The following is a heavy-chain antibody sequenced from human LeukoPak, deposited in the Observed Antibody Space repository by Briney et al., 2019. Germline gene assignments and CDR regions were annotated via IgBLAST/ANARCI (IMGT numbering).Heavy chain of an antibody. Sequence: GGSLRLSCAASGFTFSMNWMTWVRQAPGKGLEWVANIKEDGSEKYYVDSVKGRFTISRDNAKNSLYLQMNSLRAEDTAVYYCARGLIIDYWGQGTLVTVSS. CDR3: ARGLIIDY. D-gene: IGHD3-10*01. CDR2: IKEDGSEK. CDR1: GFTFSMNW. V-gene: IGHV3-7*01. J-gene: IGHJ4*02.